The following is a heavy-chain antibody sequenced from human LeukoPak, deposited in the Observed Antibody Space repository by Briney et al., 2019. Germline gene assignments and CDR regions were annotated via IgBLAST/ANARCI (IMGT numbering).Heavy chain of an antibody. CDR1: GFSFSDSY. CDR3: ARTRGPLLPES. V-gene: IGHV3-11*04. CDR2: ISGSGRIT. D-gene: IGHD3-22*01. J-gene: IGHJ1*01. Sequence: GGSLRLSCAASGFSFSDSYMSWIRQSPGNGLEWVSHISGSGRITYYADSVRGRFTISRDNAKNSLFLQMNSVRAEDTAVYLCARTRGPLLPESWGQGTLVTVSS.